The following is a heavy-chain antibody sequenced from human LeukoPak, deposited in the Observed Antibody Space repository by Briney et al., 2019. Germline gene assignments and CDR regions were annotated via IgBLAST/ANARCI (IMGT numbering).Heavy chain of an antibody. Sequence: GGSLRLSCAASGFTFSSYPLHWVRQAPGRGLEWVTLISYDGSKIYYADSVKGRFTISRDNSKNTLYLQMNSLRAEDTAVYYCASGITPGDYGGAFDIWGQGTMVTVSS. D-gene: IGHD4-17*01. CDR3: ASGITPGDYGGAFDI. V-gene: IGHV3-30-3*01. J-gene: IGHJ3*02. CDR1: GFTFSSYP. CDR2: ISYDGSKI.